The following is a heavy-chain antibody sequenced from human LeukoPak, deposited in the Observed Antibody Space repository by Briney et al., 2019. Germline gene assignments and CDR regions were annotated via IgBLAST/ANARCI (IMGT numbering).Heavy chain of an antibody. CDR1: GGSISSYY. CDR2: IYYSGRT. CDR3: ARVRDGDYGYIGFDP. Sequence: SQTLSLTCTVSGGSISSYYWSWIRQLPGKGLEWIGYIYYSGRTYYNPSLKSRVTISVDTSKNQFSLKLSSVTAADTAVYHCARVRDGDYGYIGFDPWGQGTLVTVSS. D-gene: IGHD4-17*01. V-gene: IGHV4-59*12. J-gene: IGHJ5*02.